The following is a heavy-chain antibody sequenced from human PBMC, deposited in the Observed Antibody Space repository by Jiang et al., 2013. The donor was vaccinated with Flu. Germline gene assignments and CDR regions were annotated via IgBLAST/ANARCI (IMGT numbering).Heavy chain of an antibody. V-gene: IGHV1-3*04. D-gene: IGHD6-13*01. CDR1: ENTFSNVA. J-gene: IGHJ5*02. CDR2: INTGNGNT. Sequence: SGAEVKRPGASVKISCKASENTFSNVAVHWVRQAPGQRLEWMGWINTGNGNTRRSQKFQGRLTFTRDTSANTVYLDLNSLKSEDTAVYYCTTERPGSWYRGWFDPWGQGTLITVSS. CDR3: TTERPGSWYRGWFDP.